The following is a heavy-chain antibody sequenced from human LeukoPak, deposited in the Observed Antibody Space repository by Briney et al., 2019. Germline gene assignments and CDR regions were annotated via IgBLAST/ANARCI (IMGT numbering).Heavy chain of an antibody. D-gene: IGHD4-17*01. Sequence: VGSLRLSCAASGFTFSSYSMNWVRQAPGKALEWVSSIITSRDYIYHADSVRGRFTISRDNAKNSLYLQMSSLRAEDTAVYYCARGVTSVTAGFYFDYWGQGTLVTVSS. J-gene: IGHJ4*02. CDR3: ARGVTSVTAGFYFDY. V-gene: IGHV3-21*01. CDR2: IITSRDYI. CDR1: GFTFSSYS.